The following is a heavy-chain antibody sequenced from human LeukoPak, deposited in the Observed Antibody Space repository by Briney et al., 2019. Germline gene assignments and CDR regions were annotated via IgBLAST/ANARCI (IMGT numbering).Heavy chain of an antibody. CDR1: GFTVSSNY. Sequence: GGSLRLSCAASGFTVSSNYMSWVRQAPGKGLEWVSVIYSGGSTYYADSVKGRSTISGDNSKNTLYLQMNSLRAEDTAVYYCARGGPYYYGSGSYNSFDYWGQGTLVTVSS. J-gene: IGHJ4*02. D-gene: IGHD3-10*01. CDR2: IYSGGST. V-gene: IGHV3-53*01. CDR3: ARGGPYYYGSGSYNSFDY.